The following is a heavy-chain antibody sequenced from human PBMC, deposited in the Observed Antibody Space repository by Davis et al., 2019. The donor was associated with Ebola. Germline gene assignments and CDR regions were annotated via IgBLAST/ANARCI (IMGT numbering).Heavy chain of an antibody. CDR2: IYYSGST. V-gene: IGHV4-59*08. D-gene: IGHD3-9*01. CDR1: GASISSYY. J-gene: IGHJ4*02. CDR3: ARILVSPYYDILTGYSMAPSYFDY. Sequence: SETLSLTCSVSGASISSYYWSWIRQPPGKGLEWIGYIYYSGSTNYNPSLKSRVTISVDTSKNQFSLKLSSVTAADTAVYYCARILVSPYYDILTGYSMAPSYFDYWGQGTLVTVSS.